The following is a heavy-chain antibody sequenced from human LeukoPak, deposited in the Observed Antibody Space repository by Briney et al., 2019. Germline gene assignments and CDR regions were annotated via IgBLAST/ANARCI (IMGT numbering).Heavy chain of an antibody. J-gene: IGHJ4*02. V-gene: IGHV1-2*06. CDR3: ARERIYPEGMYYLDY. CDR2: INPNSGGT. CDR1: GYTFTGYY. Sequence: ASVKVSCKASGYTFTGYYMHWVRQAPGQGLEWTGRINPNSGGTNYAQKFQGRVTMTRDTSISTAYMELSRLRSDDTAVYYCARERIYPEGMYYLDYWGQGTLVTVSS. D-gene: IGHD2-15*01.